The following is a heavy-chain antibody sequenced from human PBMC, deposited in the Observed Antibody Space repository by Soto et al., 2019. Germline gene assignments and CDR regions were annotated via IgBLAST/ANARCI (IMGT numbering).Heavy chain of an antibody. V-gene: IGHV4-39*01. CDR2: IYYTGST. D-gene: IGHD3-9*01. Sequence: SETLSLTCTVSGGSISSSSYYWGWIRQPPGKGLEWIGSIYYTGSTYYNPSLKSRVTISVATSKNQFSLKLSSVTAADTAVYYCARRRRYFDYDWVDPWGQGTLVTVSS. J-gene: IGHJ5*02. CDR1: GGSISSSSYY. CDR3: ARRRRYFDYDWVDP.